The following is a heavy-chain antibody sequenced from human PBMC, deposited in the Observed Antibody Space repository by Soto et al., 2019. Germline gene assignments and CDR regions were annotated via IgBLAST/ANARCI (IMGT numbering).Heavy chain of an antibody. D-gene: IGHD4-17*01. CDR3: ARGTVHFDY. J-gene: IGHJ4*02. CDR2: IWYAGSNK. CDR1: GFTFNTYG. Sequence: QVQLMESGGGVVQPGRSLRLSCAASGFTFNTYGIHWVRQAPGKGLEWVAVIWYAGSNKYYADSVKGRFTISRDNSKNTLYLQMNSLRAEDTAVYYCARGTVHFDYGGQGTLLTFSS. V-gene: IGHV3-33*01.